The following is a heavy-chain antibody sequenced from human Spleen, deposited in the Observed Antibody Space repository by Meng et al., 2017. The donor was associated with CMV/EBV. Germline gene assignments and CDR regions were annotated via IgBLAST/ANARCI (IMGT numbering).Heavy chain of an antibody. Sequence: SGFTFSEFYMSWRRQAPGKGLEWVSYITSSGSTIYYSESVKGRFTISRDNAKNSLYLQMNSLRAEDTAIYYCARARDDFWSGYYGNWGQGTLVTVSS. CDR2: ITSSGSTI. V-gene: IGHV3-11*04. CDR1: GFTFSEFY. D-gene: IGHD3-3*01. J-gene: IGHJ4*02. CDR3: ARARDDFWSGYYGN.